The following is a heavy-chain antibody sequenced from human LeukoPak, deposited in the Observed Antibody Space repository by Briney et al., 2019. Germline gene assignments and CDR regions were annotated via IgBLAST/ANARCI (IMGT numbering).Heavy chain of an antibody. J-gene: IGHJ4*02. CDR2: IYWDDDK. D-gene: IGHD4-17*01. CDR1: GFSLSTSGVG. V-gene: IGHV2-5*05. Sequence: SGPTLVKPTQTLTLTCTFSGFSLSTSGVGVGWIRQPPGKALEWLALIYWDDDKRYGPSLKSRLTITKDTSKDQVVLTMTNMDPVDTATYYCAYRVNYYGDYDYWGQGTLVTVSS. CDR3: AYRVNYYGDYDY.